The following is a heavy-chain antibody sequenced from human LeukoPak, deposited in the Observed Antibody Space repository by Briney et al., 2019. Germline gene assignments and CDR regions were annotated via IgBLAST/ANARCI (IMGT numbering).Heavy chain of an antibody. Sequence: GGSLRLSCAASGFTFSTYGISWVRQAPGKGLEWVSSISSGSTYIYYADSVRGRFTISRDNANNSLYLQMNSLRAEDAAVYFCAKDDSSGLITLWTFQHWGQGTLVTVSS. CDR1: GFTFSTYG. CDR2: ISSGSTYI. D-gene: IGHD6-19*01. J-gene: IGHJ1*01. V-gene: IGHV3-21*01. CDR3: AKDDSSGLITLWTFQH.